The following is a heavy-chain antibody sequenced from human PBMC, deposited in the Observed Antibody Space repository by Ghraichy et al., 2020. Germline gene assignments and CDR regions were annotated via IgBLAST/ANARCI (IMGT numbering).Heavy chain of an antibody. Sequence: GGSLRLSCAASGFTFSSYAMSWVRQAPGKGLEWVSAISGSGGSTYYADSVKGRFTISRDNSKNTLYLQMNSLRAEDTAVYYCAKDAQPSIAAAGYWYFDLWGRGTLVTVSS. V-gene: IGHV3-23*01. CDR1: GFTFSSYA. D-gene: IGHD6-13*01. CDR3: AKDAQPSIAAAGYWYFDL. J-gene: IGHJ2*01. CDR2: ISGSGGST.